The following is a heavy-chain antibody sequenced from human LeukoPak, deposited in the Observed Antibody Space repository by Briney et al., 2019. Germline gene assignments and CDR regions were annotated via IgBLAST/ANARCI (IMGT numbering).Heavy chain of an antibody. CDR1: GGSISSSSYH. D-gene: IGHD2-21*01. V-gene: IGHV4-39*01. Sequence: PSETLSLTCTVSGGSISSSSYHWGWIRQPPGKGLEWIGSIYYSGSTYYNPSLKSRVTISVDTSKNQFSLKLSSVTAADTAVYYCARQNSRLGDCYDYWGQGTLVTVSS. J-gene: IGHJ4*02. CDR2: IYYSGST. CDR3: ARQNSRLGDCYDY.